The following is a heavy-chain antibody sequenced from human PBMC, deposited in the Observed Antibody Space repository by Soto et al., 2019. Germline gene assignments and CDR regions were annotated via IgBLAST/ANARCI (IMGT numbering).Heavy chain of an antibody. Sequence: PGESLKISCKGSGYSFTSYWSGWVRQMPGKGLEWMGIIYPGDSDTRYSPSFQGQVTISADKSISTAYLQWSSLKASDTAMYYCARHPPSGYYYYYGMDVWGQGTTVTVSS. J-gene: IGHJ6*02. V-gene: IGHV5-51*01. CDR1: GYSFTSYW. CDR2: IYPGDSDT. CDR3: ARHPPSGYYYYYGMDV.